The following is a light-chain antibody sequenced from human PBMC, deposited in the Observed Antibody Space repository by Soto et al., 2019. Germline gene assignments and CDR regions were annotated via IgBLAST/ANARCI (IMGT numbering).Light chain of an antibody. CDR1: QTISIW. CDR3: QHYNSYSEA. CDR2: KAS. J-gene: IGKJ1*01. Sequence: DIQMTQSPSTLSGSVGDKVTITCRASQTISIWLAWYQQKPGKAPKLLIYKASTLKSRVPSRFSGSGSGTEFTLTISSLQPDDFATDYCQHYNSYSEAFGQGTKVEL. V-gene: IGKV1-5*03.